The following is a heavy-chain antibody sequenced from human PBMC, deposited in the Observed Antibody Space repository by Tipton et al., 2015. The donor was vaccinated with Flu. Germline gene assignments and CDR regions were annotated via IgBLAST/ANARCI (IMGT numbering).Heavy chain of an antibody. V-gene: IGHV4-38-2*01. Sequence: LRLSCSVSGDSIGSDYYWGWIRQPPGKGLEWIGNIHRTGNTYHNPSLKSRVTISLDRSKNQFSLRLSSVTAADTAVYFCATTTYYYGSGSHDYWGQGTLVTVSS. CDR3: ATTTYYYGSGSHDY. D-gene: IGHD3-10*01. CDR2: IHRTGNT. CDR1: GDSIGSDYY. J-gene: IGHJ4*02.